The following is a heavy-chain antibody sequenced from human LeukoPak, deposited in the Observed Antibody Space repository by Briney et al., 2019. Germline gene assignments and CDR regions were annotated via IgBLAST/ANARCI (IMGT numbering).Heavy chain of an antibody. CDR2: IYTSGST. J-gene: IGHJ6*04. V-gene: IGHV4-61*02. CDR1: GGSISSGSYY. D-gene: IGHD6-13*01. CDR3: ARDIAKGMDV. Sequence: SETLSLTCTVSGGSISSGSYYWSWIRQPAGKGLEWIGRIYTSGSTNYNPSLKSRVTMSVDTSKNQFSLKLSSVTAADTAVYYCARDIAKGMDVWGKGTTVTVSS.